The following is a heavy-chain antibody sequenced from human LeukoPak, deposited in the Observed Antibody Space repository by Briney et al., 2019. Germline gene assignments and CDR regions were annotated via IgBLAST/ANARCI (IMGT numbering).Heavy chain of an antibody. CDR3: AREEMPGKFDY. V-gene: IGHV4-59*12. D-gene: IGHD1-26*01. CDR2: IYYSGST. Sequence: PSETLSLTCAVSGGSINYYYWSWIRQPPGKGLEWIGYIYYSGSTNYNPSLKSRVTISLDKSKNQFSLKLRSVTAADTAVYYCAREEMPGKFDYWGQGTLVTVSS. J-gene: IGHJ4*02. CDR1: GGSINYYY.